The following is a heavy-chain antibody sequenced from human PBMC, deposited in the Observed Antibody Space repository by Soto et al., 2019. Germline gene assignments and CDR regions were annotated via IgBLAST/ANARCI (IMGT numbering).Heavy chain of an antibody. Sequence: EVQLVESGGGLVQPGGSLKLSCAASGFAFSSYRMNWVRQAPGKGLEWVSYISGSSRTTSYADSVQGRFTISRDTAKKSLFLQMNSLTDEDTAVYYCARSYNAYGCFDAWGQGALVTVSS. CDR2: ISGSSRTT. J-gene: IGHJ5*02. CDR1: GFAFSSYR. CDR3: ARSYNAYGCFDA. V-gene: IGHV3-48*02. D-gene: IGHD4-17*01.